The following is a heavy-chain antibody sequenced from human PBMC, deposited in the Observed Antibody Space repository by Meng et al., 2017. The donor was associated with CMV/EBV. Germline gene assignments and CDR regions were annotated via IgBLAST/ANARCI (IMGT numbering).Heavy chain of an antibody. V-gene: IGHV4-34*01. CDR2: INHSGST. J-gene: IGHJ4*02. D-gene: IGHD1-14*01. Sequence: QGQLQQWGAGLLKPSEPLALSCAVYGGSFSGYYWSWIRQPPGKGLEWIGEINHSGSTNYNPSLKSRVTISVDTSKNQFSLKLSSVTAADTAVYYCARVTSRVAGAFDYWGQGTLVTVSS. CDR3: ARVTSRVAGAFDY. CDR1: GGSFSGYY.